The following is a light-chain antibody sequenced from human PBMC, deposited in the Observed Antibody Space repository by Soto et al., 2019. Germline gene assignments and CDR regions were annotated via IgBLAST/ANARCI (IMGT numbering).Light chain of an antibody. CDR3: QQYGSSPYT. Sequence: EIVLTQSPGTLSLSPGERATLSCRASQSISNIFLAWYQQKPDQAPRLLMYGASNRATDIPDRFRGSGSGTDFTLIITRVEPEDFAIYYCQQYGSSPYTFGQGTKLEIK. V-gene: IGKV3-20*01. J-gene: IGKJ2*01. CDR2: GAS. CDR1: QSISNIF.